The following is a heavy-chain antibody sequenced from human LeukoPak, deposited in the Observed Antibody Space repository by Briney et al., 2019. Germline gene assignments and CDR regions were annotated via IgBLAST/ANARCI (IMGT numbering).Heavy chain of an antibody. Sequence: SETLSLTCTVSGGSISSSSYYWGWIRQPPGKGLEWIGTIDYSGSTYYNPSLKSRVTISVDTSKNQLSLKLSSVTAADTAVYYCARDDFWSGYYSADSYWGQGTLVTVSS. D-gene: IGHD3-3*01. V-gene: IGHV4-39*02. J-gene: IGHJ4*02. CDR1: GGSISSSSYY. CDR2: IDYSGST. CDR3: ARDDFWSGYYSADSY.